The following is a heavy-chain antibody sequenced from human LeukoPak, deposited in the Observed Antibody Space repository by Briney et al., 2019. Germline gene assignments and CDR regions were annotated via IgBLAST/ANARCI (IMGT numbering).Heavy chain of an antibody. Sequence: ASVKVSCKTSGYSFTGYFLHWVRQAPGQGLEWMGWIHPNTGGPNYAQRFQGRITMTRDTSISTAFMELNSLTSDDAAVYYCARKGEQYGDYDQWGQGTLVTVSS. CDR1: GYSFTGYF. V-gene: IGHV1-2*02. J-gene: IGHJ5*02. CDR3: ARKGEQYGDYDQ. CDR2: IHPNTGGP. D-gene: IGHD4-17*01.